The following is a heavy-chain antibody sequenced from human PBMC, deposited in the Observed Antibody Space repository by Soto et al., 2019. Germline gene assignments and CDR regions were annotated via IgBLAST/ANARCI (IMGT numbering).Heavy chain of an antibody. J-gene: IGHJ5*02. V-gene: IGHV4-59*01. CDR3: ARSTTGSESYPWFDP. CDR2: IYYSGST. CDR1: GDSISSYY. D-gene: IGHD3-10*01. Sequence: SETLSLTCTVSGDSISSYYWSWIRQPPGKGLEWIGYIYYSGSTNYNPSLKSRVTISVDTSKNQFSLKLSSVTAADTAVYYCARSTTGSESYPWFDPWGQGTLVTVSS.